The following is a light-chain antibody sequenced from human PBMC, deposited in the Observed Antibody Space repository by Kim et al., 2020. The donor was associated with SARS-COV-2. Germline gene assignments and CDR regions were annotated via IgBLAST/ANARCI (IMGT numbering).Light chain of an antibody. J-gene: IGLJ3*02. CDR1: KLGDKY. CDR2: QDA. CDR3: QSWDSSSVG. V-gene: IGLV3-1*01. Sequence: SYELTQPPSVSVSPGQTASITCSGHKLGDKYVCGYQQKPGQSPVVVIYQDAKRPSGIPERFSGSNSGNTATLTIRGTQALDEADYYCQSWDSSSVGFGGG.